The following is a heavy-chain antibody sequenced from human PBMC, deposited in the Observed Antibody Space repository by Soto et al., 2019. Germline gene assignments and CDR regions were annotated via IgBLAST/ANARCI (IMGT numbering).Heavy chain of an antibody. Sequence: QVQLQQWGTGLLKPSETLSLHCAVYGESLRGYYWSWIRQTPAMGLEWIGEINHRGTTNHDSSLKRRAIISIDTSKTQVSLRLNYVTAADTAVYYCARGYPRSILSTSLTTSYWFDSWGQGTLVTVSS. CDR2: INHRGTT. J-gene: IGHJ5*01. V-gene: IGHV4-34*04. D-gene: IGHD2-21*01. CDR3: ARGYPRSILSTSLTTSYWFDS. CDR1: GESLRGYY.